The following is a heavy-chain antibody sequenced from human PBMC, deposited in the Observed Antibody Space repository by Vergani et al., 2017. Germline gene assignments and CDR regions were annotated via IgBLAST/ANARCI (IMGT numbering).Heavy chain of an antibody. CDR3: ARSRPYCTSGSCPAI. J-gene: IGHJ4*02. V-gene: IGHV4-38-2*01. CDR1: GYSIRNGYY. Sequence: QVQLQESGPGLVEPSETLSLTCAVSGYSIRNGYYWGWIRQPPGKGLEWIGSIYHSGSTHYTPSRKSRVTISVDTSKNDFSLKVTSVTAADTAVYYCARSRPYCTSGSCPAIWGQGTLVTVSS. D-gene: IGHD2-15*01. CDR2: IYHSGST.